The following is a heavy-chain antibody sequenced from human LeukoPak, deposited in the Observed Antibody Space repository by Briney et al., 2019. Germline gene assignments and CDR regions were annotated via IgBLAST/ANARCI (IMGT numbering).Heavy chain of an antibody. D-gene: IGHD2-2*01. CDR2: IYHSGTT. Sequence: SGTLSLTCAVSGGSISNSNWWSWVREPPGKGLESIGEIYHSGTTNYNPSLESRVTISLDTSNNQFFLDLNSVTAADTAVYYCANKVYCSTTSCYPAGYWGQGTLVTVSS. V-gene: IGHV4-4*02. CDR3: ANKVYCSTTSCYPAGY. CDR1: GGSISNSNW. J-gene: IGHJ4*02.